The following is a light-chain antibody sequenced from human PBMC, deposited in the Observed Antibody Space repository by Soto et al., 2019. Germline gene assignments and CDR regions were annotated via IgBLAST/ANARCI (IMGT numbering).Light chain of an antibody. J-gene: IGKJ5*01. CDR3: QQYGSSPIT. CDR2: GAS. CDR1: QSVSSSY. V-gene: IGKV3-20*01. Sequence: EIVLTQSPGTLSLSPGERATLSCRASQSVSSSYLAWYQQKLGQAPRLLIYGASTRATGIPARFSGSGSGTEFTLTISSLEPEDFAVYYCQQYGSSPITFGQGTRLEI.